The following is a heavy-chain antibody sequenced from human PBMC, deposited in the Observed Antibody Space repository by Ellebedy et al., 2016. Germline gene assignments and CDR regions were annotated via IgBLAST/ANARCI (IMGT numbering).Heavy chain of an antibody. D-gene: IGHD3-9*01. CDR3: VRGASGWKGVDS. CDR1: GFTFSDYW. J-gene: IGHJ5*01. V-gene: IGHV3-7*02. Sequence: GESLKISCAASGFTFSDYWMSWVRQAPGGGLEWVANIKPDESEIYYVDSVKGRFTISRDNAKNSLYLQMNSLRAEDTAIYYCVRGASGWKGVDSWGQGTLVTVSS. CDR2: IKPDESEI.